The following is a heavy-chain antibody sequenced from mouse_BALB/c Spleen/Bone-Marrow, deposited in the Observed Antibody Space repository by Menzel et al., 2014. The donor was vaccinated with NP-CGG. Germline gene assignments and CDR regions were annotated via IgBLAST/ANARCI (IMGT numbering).Heavy chain of an antibody. J-gene: IGHJ3*01. CDR3: ARDSDYGSTLFAY. D-gene: IGHD1-1*01. CDR2: IWAGGTT. CDR1: GFSLISYG. Sequence: VQLQQSGPGLVAPSQSLSITCTVSGFSLISYGVHWVRQPPGRGLEWLGVIWAGGTTNYNSALMSRLSISKDNSKSQVFLKMNSLQTDDTAIYYGARDSDYGSTLFAYWGQGTPVSVSA. V-gene: IGHV2-9*02.